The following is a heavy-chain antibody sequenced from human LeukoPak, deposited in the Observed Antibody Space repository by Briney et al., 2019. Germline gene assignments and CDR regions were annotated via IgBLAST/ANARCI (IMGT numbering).Heavy chain of an antibody. CDR2: ISGSGGST. CDR3: ARDLSGYDSSLAY. V-gene: IGHV3-23*01. D-gene: IGHD5-12*01. CDR1: GFTLSSYA. J-gene: IGHJ4*02. Sequence: GGSLRLSCAASGFTLSSYAMSWVRQAPGKGLEWVSAISGSGGSTYYADSVKGRFTISRDNAKNSLYLQMNSLRAEDTAVYYSARDLSGYDSSLAYWGQGTLVTVSS.